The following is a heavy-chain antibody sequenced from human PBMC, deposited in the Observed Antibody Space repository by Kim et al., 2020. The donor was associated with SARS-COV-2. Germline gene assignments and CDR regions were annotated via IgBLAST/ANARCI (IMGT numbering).Heavy chain of an antibody. D-gene: IGHD3-3*01. J-gene: IGHJ6*04. CDR2: INYSRST. CDR1: GGSISSYRYY. V-gene: IGHV4-31*01. CDR3: ARAHRTIFGVVAYLDV. Sequence: SETLSLTCTVSGGSISSYRYYWSWIRPHPGMDLKWIGYINYSRSTYYNPSLKILVTISVYTSKNQFSLKLSSVADADTSVYYCARAHRTIFGVVAYLDVWGEGSTVTVSS.